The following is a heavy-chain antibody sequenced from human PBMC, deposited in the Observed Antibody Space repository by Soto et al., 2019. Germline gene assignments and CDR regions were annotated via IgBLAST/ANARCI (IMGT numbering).Heavy chain of an antibody. V-gene: IGHV1-24*01. CDR3: ATIRTDCWFDP. D-gene: IGHD2-21*01. J-gene: IGHJ5*02. CDR1: GYTLTELS. Sequence: ASVKVTCKVSGYTLTELSMHWVRQAPGKGLEWMGGFDPEDGETIYAQKFQGRVTMTEDTSTDTAYMELSSLRSEYTAVYNCATIRTDCWFDPWGHGTLVSVSS. CDR2: FDPEDGET.